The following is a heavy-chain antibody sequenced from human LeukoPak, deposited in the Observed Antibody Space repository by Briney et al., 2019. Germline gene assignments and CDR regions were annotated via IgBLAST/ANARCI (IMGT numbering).Heavy chain of an antibody. J-gene: IGHJ4*02. CDR1: VGSLSSSSYY. CDR3: ARPQGYQLLDFEY. CDR2: IYYSGST. Sequence: SETLSLTCTLSVGSLSSSSYYWGWIRQPPGKGLEWIGCIYYSGSTYYNPSLKSRVTISVDTSKNQSSLKLPSVTAADTAVYYCARPQGYQLLDFEYWGQGTLVTVSS. D-gene: IGHD2-2*01. V-gene: IGHV4-39*01.